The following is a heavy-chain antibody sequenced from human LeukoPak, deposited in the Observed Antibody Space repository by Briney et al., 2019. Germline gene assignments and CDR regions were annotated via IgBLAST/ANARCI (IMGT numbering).Heavy chain of an antibody. D-gene: IGHD3-22*01. CDR2: INPNSGGK. J-gene: IGHJ4*02. V-gene: IGHV1-2*02. CDR3: TANYYDSSGYGN. Sequence: ASEKVSCKASGYTFTGYYMHWVRQAPGQGLEWMGVINPNSGGKNYAQKFQGRVTMTRDASISTAYMELSRLRSEDTAVYYCTANYYDSSGYGNWGQGTLVTVSS. CDR1: GYTFTGYY.